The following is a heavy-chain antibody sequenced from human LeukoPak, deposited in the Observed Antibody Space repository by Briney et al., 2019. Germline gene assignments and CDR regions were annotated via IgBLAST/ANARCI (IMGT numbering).Heavy chain of an antibody. CDR1: GYTFTSYG. V-gene: IGHV1-18*01. CDR3: ARGLRIVATIGLGY. J-gene: IGHJ4*02. CDR2: ISAYNGNT. D-gene: IGHD5-12*01. Sequence: GASVKVSCKASGYTFTSYGISWVRQAPGQGLEWMGWISAYNGNTNYAQKLQGRVTMTTDTSTSTAYMELSSLRSEDTAVYYCARGLRIVATIGLGYWGQGTLVTVSS.